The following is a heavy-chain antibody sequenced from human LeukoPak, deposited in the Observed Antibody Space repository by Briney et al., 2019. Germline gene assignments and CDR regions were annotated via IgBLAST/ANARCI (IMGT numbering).Heavy chain of an antibody. CDR3: VRAAPRDCSPASCSLFDT. CDR2: IMIGGDGK. CDR1: GFTFNNYA. Sequence: GSLRLSCAASGFTFNNYAMSWVRRAPRKGLEWVSTIMIGGDGKHYADSVKGRFTISRDRSESTLYSQMNGLRADDTAVYYCVRAAPRDCSPASCSLFDTWGQGTLVTVSS. J-gene: IGHJ4*02. D-gene: IGHD2-2*01. V-gene: IGHV3-23*01.